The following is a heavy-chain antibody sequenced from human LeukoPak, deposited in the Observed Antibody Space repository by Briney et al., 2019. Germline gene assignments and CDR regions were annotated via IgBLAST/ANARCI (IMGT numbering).Heavy chain of an antibody. CDR2: IWYGGSNK. J-gene: IGHJ4*02. Sequence: VRSLRLSCAASGFTFSSYGMHWVRQAPGKGLEWVAVIWYGGSNKYYADSVKGRFTISRDNSENTLYLQMNCLRAEDTAVYYCARGGNARGYSYGFDYWGQGTLVTVSS. CDR1: GFTFSSYG. CDR3: ARGGNARGYSYGFDY. V-gene: IGHV3-33*01. D-gene: IGHD5-18*01.